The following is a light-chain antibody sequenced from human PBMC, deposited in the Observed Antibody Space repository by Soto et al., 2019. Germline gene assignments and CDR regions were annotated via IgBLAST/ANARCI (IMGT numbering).Light chain of an antibody. J-gene: IGKJ1*01. CDR2: GAS. CDR1: PSVSSSQ. CDR3: QQYGTSPRT. V-gene: IGKV3-20*01. Sequence: DIVLTQSPGTLSLSPGERATLSCRASPSVSSSQLAWYQQKPGQAPRLLMYGASSRATGIPDRFSGSGSGTDFTLTISRLEPEAFAVYYCQQYGTSPRTFGQGTKVEIK.